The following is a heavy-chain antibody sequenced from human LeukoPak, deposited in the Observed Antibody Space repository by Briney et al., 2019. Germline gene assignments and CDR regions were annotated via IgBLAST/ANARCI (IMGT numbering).Heavy chain of an antibody. D-gene: IGHD3-22*01. Sequence: ASVKVSCKASGYTFTSYDINWVRQATGQGLEWMGWMNPNSGNTGYAQKFQGRVTMTRNTSISTAYMELSSLRSEDTAVYYCARVEYYYDSSGYYRPGYYYYMDVWGKGTTVTVSS. V-gene: IGHV1-8*01. CDR2: MNPNSGNT. CDR1: GYTFTSYD. J-gene: IGHJ6*03. CDR3: ARVEYYYDSSGYYRPGYYYYMDV.